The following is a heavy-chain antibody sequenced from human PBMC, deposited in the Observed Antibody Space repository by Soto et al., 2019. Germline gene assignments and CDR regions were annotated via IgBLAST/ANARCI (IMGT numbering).Heavy chain of an antibody. Sequence: GASVKVSCKASGYTFTSYYMHWVRQAPGQGLEWMGIINPSGGSTSYAQKFQGRVTMTRDTSTSTVYMELSSLRSEDTAVYYCARKYPFVVVGATTQGGEESYYYYGMDVWGQGTTVTVSS. V-gene: IGHV1-46*01. J-gene: IGHJ6*02. CDR3: ARKYPFVVVGATTQGGEESYYYYGMDV. CDR1: GYTFTSYY. D-gene: IGHD1-26*01. CDR2: INPSGGST.